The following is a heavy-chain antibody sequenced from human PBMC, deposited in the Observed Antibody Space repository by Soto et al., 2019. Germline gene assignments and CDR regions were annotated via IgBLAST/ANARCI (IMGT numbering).Heavy chain of an antibody. V-gene: IGHV2-5*02. J-gene: IGHJ4*01. CDR1: GVSLSTSGVG. Sequence: QITLKESGPTRVKPTETLTLTCTFSGVSLSTSGVGVAWIRQPPGKPLQWLAFLYWDDDKRYSPSLKRRLTLAKDTSKNEVVLTIASMDAVDPATYYCANRFYPYSSGWDRGMFDYCGQGTLVTVSS. CDR3: ANRFYPYSSGWDRGMFDY. D-gene: IGHD6-19*01. CDR2: LYWDDDK.